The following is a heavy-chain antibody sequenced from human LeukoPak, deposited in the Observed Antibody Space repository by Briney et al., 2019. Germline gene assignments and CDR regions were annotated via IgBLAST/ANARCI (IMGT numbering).Heavy chain of an antibody. CDR1: GGSISSYY. CDR3: ARDMGAPDYGSYSVDY. CDR2: IYYSGST. D-gene: IGHD4-23*01. V-gene: IGHV4-59*01. Sequence: SETLSLTCTVSGGSISSYYWSWIRQPPGKGLEWIGYIYYSGSTNYNPSLKSRVTISVDTSKNQFSLKLSSVTAADTAVYYCARDMGAPDYGSYSVDYWGQGTLVTVSS. J-gene: IGHJ4*02.